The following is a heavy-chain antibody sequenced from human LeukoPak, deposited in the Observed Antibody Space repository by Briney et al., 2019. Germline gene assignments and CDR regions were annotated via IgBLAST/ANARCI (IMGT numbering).Heavy chain of an antibody. V-gene: IGHV4-38-2*02. Sequence: SETLSLTCTVSGYSISSGYYWGWIRQPPGKGLEWIGSIYHSGSTYYNPSLKSRVTISVDTSKNQFSLKLSSVTAADTAVYYCARTPRPTYYDFWSGYLQLHTRDYFDYWGQGTLVTVSS. CDR1: GYSISSGYY. CDR2: IYHSGST. D-gene: IGHD3-3*01. J-gene: IGHJ4*02. CDR3: ARTPRPTYYDFWSGYLQLHTRDYFDY.